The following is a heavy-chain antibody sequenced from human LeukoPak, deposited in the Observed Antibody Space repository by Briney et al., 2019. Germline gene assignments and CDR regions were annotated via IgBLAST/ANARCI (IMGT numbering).Heavy chain of an antibody. V-gene: IGHV3-15*01. CDR2: IRSKTDGGTT. CDR3: ATGTEQQWLSLDY. CDR1: GGSISSYY. J-gene: IGHJ4*02. Sequence: PSETLSLTCTVSGGSISSYYWSWVRQAPGKGLEWVGRIRSKTDGGTTDYAAPVKGRFTISRDDSKNTLYLQMNSLKTEDTAVYFCATGTEQQWLSLDYWGQGTLVTVSS. D-gene: IGHD6-19*01.